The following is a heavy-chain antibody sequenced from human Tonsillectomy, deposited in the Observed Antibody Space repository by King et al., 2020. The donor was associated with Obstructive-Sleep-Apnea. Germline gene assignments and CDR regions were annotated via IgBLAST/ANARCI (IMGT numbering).Heavy chain of an antibody. V-gene: IGHV3-9*01. CDR3: ARRYGSGWYSFDS. Sequence: VQLVESGGGLVQPGMSLRLSCAASGFTFDDYAMHWVRLVPGKGLEWVSGISWNSGNIGYAGSVEGRFTITRDNTRNALYLQMNSRRREDTALYYCARRYGSGWYSFDSWGQGTLVTVSS. CDR2: ISWNSGNI. J-gene: IGHJ4*02. CDR1: GFTFDDYA. D-gene: IGHD6-19*01.